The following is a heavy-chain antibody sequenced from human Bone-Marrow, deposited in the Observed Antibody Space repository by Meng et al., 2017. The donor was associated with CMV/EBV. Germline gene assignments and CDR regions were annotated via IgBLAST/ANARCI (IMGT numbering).Heavy chain of an antibody. V-gene: IGHV1-2*02. CDR3: ARERITMIVPDHDAFDI. CDR1: GYTFTGYY. D-gene: IGHD3-22*01. J-gene: IGHJ3*02. Sequence: ASVKVSCKASGYTFTGYYMHWVRQAPGQGLEWMGWINPNSGGTNYAQKFQGRVTMTRDTSTSTAYMELSRLRSDDTAVYYCARERITMIVPDHDAFDIWGQGKMVTVSS. CDR2: INPNSGGT.